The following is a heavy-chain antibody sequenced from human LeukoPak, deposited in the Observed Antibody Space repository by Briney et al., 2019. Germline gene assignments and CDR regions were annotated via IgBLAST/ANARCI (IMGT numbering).Heavy chain of an antibody. CDR1: GGSISSYY. CDR3: ARASDPTTPEGYFDWLRYLSLTGNYYYYMDV. D-gene: IGHD3-9*01. J-gene: IGHJ6*03. CDR2: IYYSGST. Sequence: SETLSLTCTVSGGSISSYYWSWIRQPPGKGLEWIGYIYYSGSTNYNPSLKSRVTISVDTSKNQFSLKLSSVTAADTAVYYCARASDPTTPEGYFDWLRYLSLTGNYYYYMDVWGKGTTVTISS. V-gene: IGHV4-59*01.